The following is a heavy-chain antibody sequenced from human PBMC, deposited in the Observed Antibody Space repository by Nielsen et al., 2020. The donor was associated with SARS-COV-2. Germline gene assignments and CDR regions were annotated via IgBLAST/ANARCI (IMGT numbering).Heavy chain of an antibody. CDR2: IYYSGST. CDR1: GGSISSYY. Sequence: GSLRLSCTVSGGSISSYYWSWIRQPPGKGLEWIGYIYYSGSTNYNPSLKSRVTISVDTSKNQFSLKLSSVTAADTAVYYCARDHCSSTSCYNWFDPWGQGTLVTVSS. V-gene: IGHV4-59*01. CDR3: ARDHCSSTSCYNWFDP. D-gene: IGHD2-2*01. J-gene: IGHJ5*02.